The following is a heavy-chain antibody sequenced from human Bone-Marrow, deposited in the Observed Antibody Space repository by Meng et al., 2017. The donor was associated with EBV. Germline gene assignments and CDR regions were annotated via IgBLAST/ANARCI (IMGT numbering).Heavy chain of an antibody. CDR3: AKDPLEWEPREEDY. D-gene: IGHD1-26*01. V-gene: IGHV4-34*01. Sequence: HGRLWREGAGRWKAYYARASGSVSYGWFFIGVHWGLIHQPPRKGLEWIAEIEQSERTNSIPYLKSRVTISVDTSKNQFSMKLCSVTAADTAVYYCAKDPLEWEPREEDYWGQGTLVTVSS. J-gene: IGHJ4*02. CDR2: IEQSERT. CDR1: GWFFIGVH.